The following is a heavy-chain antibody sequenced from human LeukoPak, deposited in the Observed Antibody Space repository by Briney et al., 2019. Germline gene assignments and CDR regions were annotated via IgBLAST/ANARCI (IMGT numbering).Heavy chain of an antibody. CDR1: GFTFSSYA. Sequence: SGGSLRLSCAASGFTFSSYAMSWVRQAPGKGLEWVSAISGSGGSTYYADSVKGRFTISRDNSKNTLYLQMNSLRAEDTAVYYCAKGGTRGSWYHFDSWGQGTLVTVSS. D-gene: IGHD6-13*01. CDR3: AKGGTRGSWYHFDS. J-gene: IGHJ4*02. CDR2: ISGSGGST. V-gene: IGHV3-23*01.